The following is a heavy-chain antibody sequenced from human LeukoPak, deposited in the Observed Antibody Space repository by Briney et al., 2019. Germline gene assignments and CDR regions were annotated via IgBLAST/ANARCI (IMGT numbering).Heavy chain of an antibody. CDR3: VRGGRISDY. D-gene: IGHD3-10*01. CDR1: GFTFSSYA. J-gene: IGHJ4*02. CDR2: ISGSGGST. V-gene: IGHV3-23*01. Sequence: GGSLRLSCAASGFTFSSYAMSWVRQAPGKGLEWVSVISGSGGSTYYADSVKGRFTISRDNSKNTLYLQMNSLRAEDTAVYYCVRGGRISDYWGQGTLVTVSS.